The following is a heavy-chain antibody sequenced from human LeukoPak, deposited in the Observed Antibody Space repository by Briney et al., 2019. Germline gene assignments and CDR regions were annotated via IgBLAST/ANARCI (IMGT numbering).Heavy chain of an antibody. CDR2: INHSGST. J-gene: IGHJ6*02. CDR3: ARGANRYYYYHGMDV. CDR1: GGSFSGYY. Sequence: PSETLSLTCAVYGGSFSGYYWSWIRQPPGKGLEWIGEINHSGSTNYNPSLKSRVTISVDTSKNQFSLKLSSVTAAGTAVYYCARGANRYYYYHGMDVWGQGTTVTVSS. V-gene: IGHV4-34*01.